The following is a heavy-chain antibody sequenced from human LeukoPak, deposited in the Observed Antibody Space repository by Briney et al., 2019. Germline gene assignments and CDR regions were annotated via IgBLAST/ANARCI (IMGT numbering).Heavy chain of an antibody. J-gene: IGHJ4*02. V-gene: IGHV3-21*01. Sequence: GXSLRLSCADSGFTFSSYSMNWVRQAPGKGVEWGSSISSSSSYIYYADSVKGRFTISRDNAKNSLYLQMNRLRAEDTAVYYCARDSTYYYDSSGYPPDYWGQGTLVTVSS. D-gene: IGHD3-22*01. CDR2: ISSSSSYI. CDR3: ARDSTYYYDSSGYPPDY. CDR1: GFTFSSYS.